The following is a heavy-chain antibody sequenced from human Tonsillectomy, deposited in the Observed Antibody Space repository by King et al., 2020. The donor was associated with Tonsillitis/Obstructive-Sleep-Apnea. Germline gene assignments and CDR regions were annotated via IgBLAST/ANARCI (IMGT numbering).Heavy chain of an antibody. V-gene: IGHV4-34*01. CDR1: GGSFSGYY. D-gene: IGHD2-8*02. CDR3: ARGSDCTGGVCYTSSWFDP. J-gene: IGHJ5*02. CDR2: VNHSGSP. Sequence: QLQQWGAGLLKPSETLSLTCAVYGGSFSGYYWSWLRQPPGKGLEWIGEVNHSGSPNYNPSLKSLVTISIDTSKNQFSLKLSSVTAADTAVYYCARGSDCTGGVCYTSSWFDPWGQGTLVTVSS.